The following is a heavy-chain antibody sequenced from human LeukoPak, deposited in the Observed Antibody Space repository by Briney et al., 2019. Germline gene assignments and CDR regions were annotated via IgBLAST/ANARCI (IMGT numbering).Heavy chain of an antibody. V-gene: IGHV4-38-2*02. Sequence: SETLSLTCTVSGYSISSGYYWGWIRQPPGKGLEWIGSIDYSGSTYNNPSLKSRVAISVDTSKNQFSLRLSSVAAADTAVYYCARDHHDSSGYLDYWGQGTLVTVSS. D-gene: IGHD3-22*01. CDR2: IDYSGST. J-gene: IGHJ4*02. CDR3: ARDHHDSSGYLDY. CDR1: GYSISSGYY.